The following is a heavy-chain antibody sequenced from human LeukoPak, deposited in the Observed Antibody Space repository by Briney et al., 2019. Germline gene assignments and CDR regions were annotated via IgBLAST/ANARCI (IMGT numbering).Heavy chain of an antibody. Sequence: GGSLRLSCAASGFTFRSYAMSWVRQAAGKGLEWVSAISGSGGYADSVKGRFTISRDNSKNTLYLEMNSLRAEDTAVYYCAKGMGYYDSGSHFYGMDVWGQGTTVTVSS. CDR2: ISGSGG. D-gene: IGHD3-10*01. J-gene: IGHJ6*02. CDR3: AKGMGYYDSGSHFYGMDV. V-gene: IGHV3-23*01. CDR1: GFTFRSYA.